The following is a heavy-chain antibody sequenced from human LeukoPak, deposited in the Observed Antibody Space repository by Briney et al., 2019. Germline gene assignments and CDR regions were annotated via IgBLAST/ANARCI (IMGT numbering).Heavy chain of an antibody. Sequence: GGSLRLSCVVSGFTFDSYSVNSGRQAPGKGLGWVSYISDSGSPIYYADSVKGRFTISRDKDKSSLYLQMNSLAADDTAVYYCARGAYSSGPRVFDYWGQGTLVTVSS. CDR1: GFTFDSYS. CDR3: ARGAYSSGPRVFDY. V-gene: IGHV3-48*01. J-gene: IGHJ4*02. CDR2: ISDSGSPI. D-gene: IGHD3-22*01.